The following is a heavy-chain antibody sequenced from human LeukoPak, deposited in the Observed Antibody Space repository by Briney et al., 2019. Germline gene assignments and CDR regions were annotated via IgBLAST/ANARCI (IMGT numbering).Heavy chain of an antibody. Sequence: GGSLRLSCAASGFTVSSNYMSWVRQAPGKGLEWVSVIYSGGSTYYADSVKGRFTISRDNSKNTLYLQMNSLRAEDTAVYYCARDLAMVRGVIDAFDIWGQGTMVTVSS. CDR1: GFTVSSNY. CDR2: IYSGGST. CDR3: ARDLAMVRGVIDAFDI. D-gene: IGHD3-10*01. J-gene: IGHJ3*02. V-gene: IGHV3-53*01.